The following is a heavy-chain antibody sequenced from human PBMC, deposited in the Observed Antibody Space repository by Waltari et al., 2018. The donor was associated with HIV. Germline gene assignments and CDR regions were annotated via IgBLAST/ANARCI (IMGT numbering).Heavy chain of an antibody. V-gene: IGHV3-30*18. J-gene: IGHJ4*02. CDR2: ISNDGTNK. Sequence: QVQLVESGGGVVQPGRSLRLSCVASGFTFSNYGIHWVRQAPGKGLEWVAVISNDGTNKCYADPGKGRFTISRYNSKNMLYLQMNSLRAEDTAVYYCAKDLWDGYKSPLDYWGQGTLVTVSS. D-gene: IGHD5-12*01. CDR3: AKDLWDGYKSPLDY. CDR1: GFTFSNYG.